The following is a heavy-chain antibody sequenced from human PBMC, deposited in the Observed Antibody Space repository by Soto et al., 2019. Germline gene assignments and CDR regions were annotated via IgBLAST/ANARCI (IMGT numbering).Heavy chain of an antibody. J-gene: IGHJ3*02. V-gene: IGHV3-48*01. CDR1: GFTFSSYS. D-gene: IGHD2-21*01. CDR2: IRGVSDVI. CDR3: VREHIYALDM. Sequence: EVHLVESGGELVQPGGSLRLSCVASGFTFSSYSMNWVRQVPGKGLEWVSYIRGVSDVIYYADSVKGRFTISRDKAKNSVYLQMNSLRAEDTAVYYCVREHIYALDMWGQGTMVTGSS.